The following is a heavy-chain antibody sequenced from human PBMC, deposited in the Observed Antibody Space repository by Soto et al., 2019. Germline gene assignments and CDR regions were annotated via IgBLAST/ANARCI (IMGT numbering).Heavy chain of an antibody. D-gene: IGHD1-1*01. Sequence: PGASLKISCKGSGYSFASYWIGRVRQMPGKGLEWMGIIYPVDSDARYSPSFEGQVTSSVDKSVNTAYLQWTSLEPSDTAIYYCARLSITTSGCFDHWGQGTLVTVSS. CDR1: GYSFASYW. CDR2: IYPVDSDA. CDR3: ARLSITTSGCFDH. J-gene: IGHJ4*02. V-gene: IGHV5-51*01.